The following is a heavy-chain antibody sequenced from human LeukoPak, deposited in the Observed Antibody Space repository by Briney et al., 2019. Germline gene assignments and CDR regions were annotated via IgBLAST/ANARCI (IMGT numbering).Heavy chain of an antibody. CDR2: IYYSGST. CDR1: GGSISSSSYS. D-gene: IGHD6-6*01. CDR3: ARAMSIAARLQTIFDY. Sequence: SETLSLTCTVSGGSISSSSYSWGWLRQPPGKGLEWIGSIYYSGSTYYNPSLKSRVTISVDTSKNQFSLNLTSVTAADTAVYYCARAMSIAARLQTIFDYWGQGTLVTVSS. V-gene: IGHV4-39*07. J-gene: IGHJ4*02.